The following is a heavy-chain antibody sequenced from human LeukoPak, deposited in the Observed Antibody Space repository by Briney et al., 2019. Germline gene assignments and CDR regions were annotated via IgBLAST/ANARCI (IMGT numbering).Heavy chain of an antibody. V-gene: IGHV4-4*07. CDR1: GGSISGYY. CDR3: ARGGWYDILTGYYRDAFDI. J-gene: IGHJ3*02. D-gene: IGHD3-9*01. CDR2: IYTSGST. Sequence: SETLSLTCTVSGGSISGYYWSWIRHPAGKGLEWIGRIYTSGSTNYNPSLKSRVTMSVDTSKNQFSLKLSSVTAADTAVYYCARGGWYDILTGYYRDAFDIWGQGTMVTVSS.